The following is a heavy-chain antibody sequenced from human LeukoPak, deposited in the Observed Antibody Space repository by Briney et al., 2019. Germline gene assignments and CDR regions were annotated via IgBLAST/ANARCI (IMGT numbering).Heavy chain of an antibody. J-gene: IGHJ5*02. V-gene: IGHV3-66*01. CDR2: IFAGGST. CDR1: GATLTSNH. Sequence: PGGSLRLSCALFGATLTSNHMSWVRQAPGKGLEWVSAIFAGGSTYYAESVKGRFTLSRDNSKNTLSLQINSLRAEDTAVYYCMRDSAWGQGTLVTVSS. CDR3: MRDSA.